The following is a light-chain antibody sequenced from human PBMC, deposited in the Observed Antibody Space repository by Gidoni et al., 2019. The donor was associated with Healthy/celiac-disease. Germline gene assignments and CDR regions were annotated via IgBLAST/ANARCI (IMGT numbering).Light chain of an antibody. J-gene: IGKJ2*01. Sequence: DIVLTQSPGTLSLSPGERATLSCRASQSVSSSYLAWYQQKPGQAPRLLIYGASSRATGIPDRFSGSGSGTDFTLTISRLEPEDCAVYYCQQYGSSPRYTFGQGTKLEIK. CDR3: QQYGSSPRYT. V-gene: IGKV3-20*01. CDR2: GAS. CDR1: QSVSSSY.